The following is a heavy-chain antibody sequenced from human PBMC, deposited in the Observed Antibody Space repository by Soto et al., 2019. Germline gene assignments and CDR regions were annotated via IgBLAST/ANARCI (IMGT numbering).Heavy chain of an antibody. CDR1: XGSFSGHS. D-gene: IGHD3-22*01. V-gene: IGHV4-34*01. J-gene: IGHJ5*01. Sequence: TLSLTCAVYXGSFSGHSWTWIRQSPGKGLEWIGDITHSGRVNYSPSLKSRVTISLDTSKNQFSLTLSAVPAADTAMYHCSTRAYDTNGYYRFDPWGQGTLVTVSS. CDR2: ITHSGRV. CDR3: STRAYDTNGYYRFDP.